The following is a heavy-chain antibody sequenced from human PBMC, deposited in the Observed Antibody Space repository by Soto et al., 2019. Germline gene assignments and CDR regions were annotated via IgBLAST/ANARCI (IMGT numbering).Heavy chain of an antibody. J-gene: IGHJ4*02. D-gene: IGHD2-15*01. CDR1: GGSISSNDW. V-gene: IGHV4-4*02. CDR3: AKVIGPLEGRALAY. CDR2: IFHTGST. Sequence: ASETLSLTCAVSGGSISSNDWWTWVRQPPGRGLEWIGEIFHTGSTNSNPSLKSRVTISLDKSKNQFSLKLSSVTAADTAIYYCAKVIGPLEGRALAYWGQGSLVTVSS.